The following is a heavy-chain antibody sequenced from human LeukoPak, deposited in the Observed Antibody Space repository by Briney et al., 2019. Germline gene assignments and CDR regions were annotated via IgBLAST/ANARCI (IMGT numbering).Heavy chain of an antibody. CDR2: VNPSGGST. D-gene: IGHD2-21*02. V-gene: IGHV1-46*01. CDR3: ARDVGHIVVVTARGDAFDI. Sequence: ASVKVSCNASGYTFTSYYMHWVRQAPGQGLEWMGIVNPSGGSTSYAQKFQGRVTMTRDTSTSTVYMELSSLRSEDTAVYYCARDVGHIVVVTARGDAFDIWGQGTMVTVSS. CDR1: GYTFTSYY. J-gene: IGHJ3*02.